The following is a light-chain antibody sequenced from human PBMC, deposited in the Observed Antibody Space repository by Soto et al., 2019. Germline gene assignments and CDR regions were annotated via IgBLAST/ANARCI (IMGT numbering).Light chain of an antibody. J-gene: IGKJ1*01. Sequence: NQSTQSPATLSASVGDTVTVTCRASQSVSGWLAWYQQKPGEAPKLLIYDASALPRGVPSRFSGSGSGTKFTLTIASLQPDDFATYYCQQYETFSGTFGPGTKVDVK. CDR2: DAS. V-gene: IGKV1-5*01. CDR3: QQYETFSGT. CDR1: QSVSGW.